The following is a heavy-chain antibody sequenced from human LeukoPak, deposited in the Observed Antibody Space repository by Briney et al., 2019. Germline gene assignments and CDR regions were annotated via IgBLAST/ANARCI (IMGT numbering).Heavy chain of an antibody. CDR1: GYTFTGYY. CDR3: ARDSRVSGDY. CDR2: IDPNSGGT. V-gene: IGHV1-2*06. Sequence: ASVKVSCKASGYTFTGYYIHWVRQAPGQGLEWLGRIDPNSGGTSYAHNFQGRVTMTRDTSISTAYMDLSSLRSDDTAVYYCARDSRVSGDYWGQGTLVTVSS. D-gene: IGHD2-2*01. J-gene: IGHJ4*02.